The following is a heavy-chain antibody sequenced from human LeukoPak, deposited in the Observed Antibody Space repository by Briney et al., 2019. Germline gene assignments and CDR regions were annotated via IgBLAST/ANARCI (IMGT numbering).Heavy chain of an antibody. D-gene: IGHD4-17*01. J-gene: IGHJ4*02. CDR3: ARDPGYGDYDY. Sequence: PGGSLRLSCAASGFTFSSYWMSWVRQAPGKGLEWVANIKQDGSEKYYVDSVKGRFTISRDNAKNSLYLQMNSLRAEDTVVYYCARDPGYGDYDYWGQGTLVTASS. CDR1: GFTFSSYW. V-gene: IGHV3-7*01. CDR2: IKQDGSEK.